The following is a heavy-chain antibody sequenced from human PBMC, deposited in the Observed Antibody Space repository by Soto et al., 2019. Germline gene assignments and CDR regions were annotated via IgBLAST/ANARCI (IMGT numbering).Heavy chain of an antibody. Sequence: EVQLVQSGAEVKKPGESLRISCKGSGYSFTSYWISWVRQMPGKGLEWMGRIDPSDSYTNYSPSFQGHVTISADKSISTAYLQWRSLKASDTAMYYCATLQAEAGDNDLTFDYWGQGTLVTVSS. CDR2: IDPSDSYT. J-gene: IGHJ4*02. V-gene: IGHV5-10-1*01. CDR3: ATLQAEAGDNDLTFDY. D-gene: IGHD6-13*01. CDR1: GYSFTSYW.